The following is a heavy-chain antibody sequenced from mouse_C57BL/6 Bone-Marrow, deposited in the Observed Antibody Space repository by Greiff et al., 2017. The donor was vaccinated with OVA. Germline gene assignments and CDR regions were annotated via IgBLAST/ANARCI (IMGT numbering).Heavy chain of an antibody. CDR2: IDPSDSYT. D-gene: IGHD2-13*01. CDR3: ARGLHWFAY. Sequence: QVQLQQPGAELVRPGTSVKLSCKASGYTFTSYWMPWVKQRPGQGLEWIGVIDPSDSYTNYNQKFKGKATLTVDTSSSTAYMQLSSLTSEDSAVYYCARGLHWFAYWGQGTLVTVSA. J-gene: IGHJ3*01. V-gene: IGHV1-59*01. CDR1: GYTFTSYW.